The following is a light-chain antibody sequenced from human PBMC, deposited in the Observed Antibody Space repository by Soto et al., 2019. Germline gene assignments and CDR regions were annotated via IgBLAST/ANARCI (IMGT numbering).Light chain of an antibody. CDR2: NVS. J-gene: IGLJ1*01. Sequence: QSALTQPATVSESPGQSITISCTGTSSDVGAYNYVSWYQQHPGKAPKLIIYNVSNRPSGVSNRFSGSKSGNTASLSISGLQTEDEADYFCSSFTRTNTRYVLGTGTKLTVL. V-gene: IGLV2-14*01. CDR3: SSFTRTNTRYV. CDR1: SSDVGAYNY.